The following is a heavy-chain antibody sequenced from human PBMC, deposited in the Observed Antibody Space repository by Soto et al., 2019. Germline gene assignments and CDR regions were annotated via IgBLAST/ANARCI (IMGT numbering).Heavy chain of an antibody. Sequence: PSQTLSLTCAISGDSVSSNSAAWNWIRQSPSRGLEWLGRTYYRSKWYNDYAVSVKSRITINPDTSKNQFSLQLNSVTPEDTAVYYCAREYPLVIAAAGTSDYWGQGTLVTVSS. J-gene: IGHJ4*02. V-gene: IGHV6-1*01. CDR2: TYYRSKWYN. D-gene: IGHD6-13*01. CDR1: GDSVSSNSAA. CDR3: AREYPLVIAAAGTSDY.